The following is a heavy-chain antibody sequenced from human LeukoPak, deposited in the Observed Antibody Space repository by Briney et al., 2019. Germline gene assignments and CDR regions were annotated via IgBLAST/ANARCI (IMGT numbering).Heavy chain of an antibody. CDR1: GFTVSGSY. CDR2: IYSGDDT. D-gene: IGHD6-13*01. CDR3: AKDTSSSWNDAFDI. V-gene: IGHV3-53*05. J-gene: IGHJ3*02. Sequence: PGGSLRLSCAASGFTVSGSYMSWVRQAPGKGLEWVSMIYSGDDTYYADSVKGRFTISRDNSKNTLYLQMNSLRAEDTALYYCAKDTSSSWNDAFDIWGQGTMVTVSS.